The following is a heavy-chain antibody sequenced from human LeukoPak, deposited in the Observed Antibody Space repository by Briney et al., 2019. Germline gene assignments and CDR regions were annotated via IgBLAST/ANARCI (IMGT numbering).Heavy chain of an antibody. D-gene: IGHD1-26*01. CDR3: ARARGSYYVPALEY. CDR1: GGSISSSNW. J-gene: IGHJ4*02. V-gene: IGHV4-4*02. CDR2: IYHSGST. Sequence: PSETLSLTCAVSGGSISSSNWWSWVRQPPGKGLEWIGEIYHSGSTNYNPSLKSRVTISVDKSKNQFSLKLSSVTAADTAVYYCARARGSYYVPALEYWGQGTLVTVSS.